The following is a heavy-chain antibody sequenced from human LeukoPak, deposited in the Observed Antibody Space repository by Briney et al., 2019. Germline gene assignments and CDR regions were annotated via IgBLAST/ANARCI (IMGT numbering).Heavy chain of an antibody. J-gene: IGHJ4*02. V-gene: IGHV3-7*01. D-gene: IGHD2-8*02. Sequence: GGSLRLSCAVSGVYWMSWVRQAPGKGLEWVANINQDGSVIYYVDSVKGRFTISRDNAKNSLYLQMNSLRAEDTGVYYCATSSGAPGNMWGQGTLVTVS. CDR2: INQDGSVI. CDR3: ATSSGAPGNM. CDR1: GVYW.